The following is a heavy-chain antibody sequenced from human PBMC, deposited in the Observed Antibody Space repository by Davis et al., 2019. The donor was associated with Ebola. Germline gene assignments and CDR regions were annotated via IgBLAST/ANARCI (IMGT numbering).Heavy chain of an antibody. D-gene: IGHD3-10*01. CDR1: GGSISSYY. CDR3: ARDRVVQGVGWFDP. Sequence: MPGGSLRLSCTVSGGSISSYYWSWIRQPPGKGLEWIGYIYYSGSTNYNPSLKSRVTISVDTSKNQFSLKLSSVTAADTAVYYCARDRVVQGVGWFDPWGQGTLVTVSS. J-gene: IGHJ5*02. V-gene: IGHV4-59*12. CDR2: IYYSGST.